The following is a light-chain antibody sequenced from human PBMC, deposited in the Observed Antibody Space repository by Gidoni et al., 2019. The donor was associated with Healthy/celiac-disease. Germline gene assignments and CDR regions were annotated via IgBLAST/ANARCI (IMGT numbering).Light chain of an antibody. CDR1: QIVSSN. V-gene: IGKV3-15*01. CDR2: GAS. Sequence: TGSPATLAGAPGGSATLSCMASQIVSSNLAWYQQTPGQAPRLLIYGASTGATGIPARFSGSGSGTEFTLTISSLQSEDFAVYYCQQYNNWPPFGGGTKVEIK. J-gene: IGKJ4*01. CDR3: QQYNNWPP.